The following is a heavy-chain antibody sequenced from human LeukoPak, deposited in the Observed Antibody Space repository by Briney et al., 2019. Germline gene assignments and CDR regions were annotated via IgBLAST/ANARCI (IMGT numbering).Heavy chain of an antibody. Sequence: SETLSLTCTVSGGSISSGDYYWSWIRQPPGKGLEWIGYIYYSGSTYYNPSLKSRVTISVDTSKNQFSLKLSSVTAADTAVYYCAGGEYSSSWTSMDVWGQGTTVTVSS. CDR2: IYYSGST. CDR3: AGGEYSSSWTSMDV. V-gene: IGHV4-30-4*01. J-gene: IGHJ6*02. D-gene: IGHD6-13*01. CDR1: GGSISSGDYY.